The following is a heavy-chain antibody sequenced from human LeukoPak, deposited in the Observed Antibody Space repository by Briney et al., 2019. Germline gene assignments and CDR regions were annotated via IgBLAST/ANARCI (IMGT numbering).Heavy chain of an antibody. D-gene: IGHD3-3*01. Sequence: GGSLRLSWAASGYTFNTYGMHWVRQPPGKGLEWVAVIYYDASNEYYADSVKGRFSIAKDNSRNTVYLEMNTLRADDTAIYYCAKDRTLRFLEYWGQGTLVTVSS. CDR3: AKDRTLRFLEY. CDR1: GYTFNTYG. J-gene: IGHJ4*02. V-gene: IGHV3-33*06. CDR2: IYYDASNE.